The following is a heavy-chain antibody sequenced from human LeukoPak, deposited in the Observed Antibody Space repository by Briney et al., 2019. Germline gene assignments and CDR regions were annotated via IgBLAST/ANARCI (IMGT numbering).Heavy chain of an antibody. CDR2: ISGSGGST. V-gene: IGHV3-23*01. Sequence: QPGGSLRLSCAASGFTFSSYAMSWVRQAPGKGLEWVSAISGSGGSTYYADSVKGRFTISRDNSKGTLYLQMNSLRVEDTAVYYCAKGSSDSWYSALEYWGQGTLVTVSS. D-gene: IGHD3-22*01. J-gene: IGHJ4*02. CDR3: AKGSSDSWYSALEY. CDR1: GFTFSSYA.